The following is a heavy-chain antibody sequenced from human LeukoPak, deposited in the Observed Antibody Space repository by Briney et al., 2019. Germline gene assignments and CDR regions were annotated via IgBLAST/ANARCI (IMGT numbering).Heavy chain of an antibody. V-gene: IGHV3-30-3*01. CDR2: ISYDGSNK. CDR3: ASGGGSGWYHV. CDR1: GFTFSSYA. Sequence: PGGSLRLSCAASGFTFSSYAMHWVRQAPGKGLEWVAVISYDGSNKYYADSVKGRFTISRDNSKNTLYLQMNSLRAEDTAVYYCASGGGSGWYHVWGQGTLVTVSS. J-gene: IGHJ4*02. D-gene: IGHD6-19*01.